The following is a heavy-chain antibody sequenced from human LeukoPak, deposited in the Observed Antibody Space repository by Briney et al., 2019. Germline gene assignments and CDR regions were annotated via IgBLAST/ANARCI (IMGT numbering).Heavy chain of an antibody. D-gene: IGHD3-10*01. CDR1: GFTFSSYS. CDR2: ISSSSSTI. V-gene: IGHV3-48*02. J-gene: IGHJ3*02. Sequence: GGSLRLSCAASGFTFSSYSMNWVRQAPGKGLEWVSYISSSSSTIYYADSVKGRFTISRDNAKNSLYLQMNSLGDEDTAVYYCARDNVLLWFGEAFDIWGQGTMVTVSS. CDR3: ARDNVLLWFGEAFDI.